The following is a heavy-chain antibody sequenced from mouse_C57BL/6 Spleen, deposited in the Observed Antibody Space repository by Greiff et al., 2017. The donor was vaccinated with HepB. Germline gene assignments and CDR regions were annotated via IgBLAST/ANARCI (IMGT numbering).Heavy chain of an antibody. V-gene: IGHV1-15*01. CDR3: TSSYSNFSFWYFDV. J-gene: IGHJ1*03. CDR2: IDPETGGT. Sequence: VQGVESGAELVRPGASVTLSCKASGYTFTDYEMHWVKQTPVHGLEWIGAIDPETGGTAYNQKFKGKAILIADKSSSTAYMELRSLTSEDSAVYYCTSSYSNFSFWYFDVWGTGTTVTVSS. CDR1: GYTFTDYE. D-gene: IGHD2-5*01.